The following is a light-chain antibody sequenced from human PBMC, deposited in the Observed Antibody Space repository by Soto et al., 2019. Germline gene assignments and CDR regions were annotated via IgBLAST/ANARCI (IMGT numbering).Light chain of an antibody. CDR2: DAF. CDR1: RDIGNF. Sequence: DIQLTQSTSSVAAYVGDKVTISCQASRDIGNFFLWFQQTPGQAPKLLINDAFNLKPGVPSRFSGSKSGSQFSLTITGLQPEDIATYYCQQYESLPYTFGQGTKLEI. J-gene: IGKJ2*01. V-gene: IGKV1-33*01. CDR3: QQYESLPYT.